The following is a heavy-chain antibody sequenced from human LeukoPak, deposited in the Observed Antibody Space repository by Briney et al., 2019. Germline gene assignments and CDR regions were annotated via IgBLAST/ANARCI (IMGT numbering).Heavy chain of an antibody. D-gene: IGHD2-2*02. CDR3: ARGKVPAAIRPPGFGDSGMYMDV. CDR2: TNPSGGST. Sequence: ASVKVSCKASGYTFTGHYMHWVRQAPGQGLEWMGITNPSGGSTSYAQKFQGRVTMTRDTSTSTVYMELSSLRSEDTAVYYCARGKVPAAIRPPGFGDSGMYMDVWGKGTTVTVSS. CDR1: GYTFTGHY. V-gene: IGHV1-46*01. J-gene: IGHJ6*03.